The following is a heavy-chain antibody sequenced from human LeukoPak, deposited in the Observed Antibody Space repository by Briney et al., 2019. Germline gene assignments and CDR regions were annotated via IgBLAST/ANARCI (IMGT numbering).Heavy chain of an antibody. D-gene: IGHD3-9*01. V-gene: IGHV4-34*01. CDR3: ARGVRYFDWLDY. CDR2: INHSGST. Sequence: SETLSLTCAVYGGSFSGYYWSWIRQPPGKGLEWIGEINHSGSTNYNPSLKSRVTISVDTSKNQFSLKLSSVTAADTAVYYCARGVRYFDWLDYWGQGTLVTVSS. CDR1: GGSFSGYY. J-gene: IGHJ4*02.